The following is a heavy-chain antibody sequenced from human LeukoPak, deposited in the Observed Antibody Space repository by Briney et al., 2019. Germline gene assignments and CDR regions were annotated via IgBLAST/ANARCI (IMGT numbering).Heavy chain of an antibody. CDR1: GFTFSSYA. V-gene: IGHV3-30-3*01. CDR3: ASGYCSSTSCSNYGMDV. J-gene: IGHJ6*02. Sequence: PGGSLRLSCAASGFTFSSYAMPWVRQAPGKGLEWVAVISYDGSNKYYADSVKGRFTISRDNSKNTLYLQMNSLRAEDTAVYYCASGYCSSTSCSNYGMDVWGQGTTVTVSS. CDR2: ISYDGSNK. D-gene: IGHD2-2*01.